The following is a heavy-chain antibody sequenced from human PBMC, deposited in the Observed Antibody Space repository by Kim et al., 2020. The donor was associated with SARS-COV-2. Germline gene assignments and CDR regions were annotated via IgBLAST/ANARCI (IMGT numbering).Heavy chain of an antibody. Sequence: GGSLRLSCAVSGFTFSSYWMSWVRQAPGKGLEWVANIKEDGSEKYYVDSVKGRFTISRDNSKTSLYLQMNSLIAEDTAVDYCSSHVTDLFFDV. J-gene: IGHJ3*01. V-gene: IGHV3-7*01. CDR2: IKEDGSEK. CDR3: SSHVTDLFFDV. CDR1: GFTFSSYW. D-gene: IGHD2-21*02.